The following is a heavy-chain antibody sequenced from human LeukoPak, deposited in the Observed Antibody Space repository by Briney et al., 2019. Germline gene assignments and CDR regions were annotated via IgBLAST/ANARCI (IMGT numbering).Heavy chain of an antibody. CDR3: ARDLSSGYIMYHWFDP. Sequence: SETLSLTCAVSGYSISSGYYWGWIRQPPGKGLWWIGSIYHSGSTYYNPSLKSRVTISVDTSKNQFSLKLSSVTAAETAVYYCARDLSSGYIMYHWFDPWGQGTLVTVSS. CDR1: GYSISSGYY. CDR2: IYHSGST. J-gene: IGHJ5*02. V-gene: IGHV4-38-2*02. D-gene: IGHD3-22*01.